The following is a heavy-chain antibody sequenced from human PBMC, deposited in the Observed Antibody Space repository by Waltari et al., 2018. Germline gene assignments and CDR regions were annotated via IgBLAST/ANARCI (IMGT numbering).Heavy chain of an antibody. CDR2: ITPHTGGT. CDR3: ARDLVGSGWSIDY. Sequence: QVQLVQSGAEVKEPGASVKVSCKASGYTFTRHYKHWVRQAPGQGLEWMGRITPHTGGTYYSQKFQGRVTMTRDMSITTAYMEVSSLRSDDTAVYYCARDLVGSGWSIDYWGQGTLVTVSS. V-gene: IGHV1-2*06. CDR1: GYTFTRHY. D-gene: IGHD6-19*01. J-gene: IGHJ4*02.